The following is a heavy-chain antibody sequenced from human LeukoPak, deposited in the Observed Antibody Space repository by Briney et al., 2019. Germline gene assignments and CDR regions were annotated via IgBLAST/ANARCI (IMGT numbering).Heavy chain of an antibody. J-gene: IGHJ4*02. D-gene: IGHD3-10*01. Sequence: ASVKVSCKASGYTFTRYYMHWVRQAPGQGPEWMGIIYTSDGSTRYAQKFQGRVTMTRDTSTGTVYMELSSLRSEDTAVYYCARESENYYGSGSHDYWGQGTLVTVSS. V-gene: IGHV1-46*01. CDR2: IYTSDGST. CDR3: ARESENYYGSGSHDY. CDR1: GYTFTRYY.